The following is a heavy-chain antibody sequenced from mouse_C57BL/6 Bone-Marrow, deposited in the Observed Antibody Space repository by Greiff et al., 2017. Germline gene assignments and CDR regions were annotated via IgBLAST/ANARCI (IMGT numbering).Heavy chain of an antibody. CDR3: ARSRSLAY. Sequence: QVQLQQPGAELVRPGTSVKLSCKASGYTFTSYWMHWVKQRPGQGLEWIGVIDPSDSYTNYNQKFKGKATLTVDTSSSTADMPLSSLTSEDSAVYYCARSRSLAYWGQGTLVTVSA. J-gene: IGHJ3*01. V-gene: IGHV1-59*01. CDR1: GYTFTSYW. CDR2: IDPSDSYT.